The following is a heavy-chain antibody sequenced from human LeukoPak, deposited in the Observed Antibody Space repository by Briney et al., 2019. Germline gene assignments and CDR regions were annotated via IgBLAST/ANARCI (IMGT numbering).Heavy chain of an antibody. CDR3: ARLCQAYEFDY. V-gene: IGHV4-39*01. CDR1: GGSISSSNYY. CDR2: IYYSGST. J-gene: IGHJ4*02. Sequence: PSETLSLTCTVSGGSISSSNYYWGWIRQPPGKGLEWIGSIYYSGSTYYSPSLKSRVTISVDTSKNQFSLKLSSVTAADTAVYYCARLCQAYEFDYWGQGTLVTVSS. D-gene: IGHD3-16*01.